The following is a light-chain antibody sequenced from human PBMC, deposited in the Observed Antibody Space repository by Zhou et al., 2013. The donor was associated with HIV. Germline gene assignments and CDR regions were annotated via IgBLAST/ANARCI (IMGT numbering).Light chain of an antibody. Sequence: QLTQSPYSLSASVGDRIIITCRASQDISNYLAWYRQKPGKAPELLIYGASTLQSGAPSRFSGSGSGTDFTLTISSLQPEDFATYYCLQFKVHPRNFGQGTKLESK. CDR3: LQFKVHPRN. V-gene: IGKV1-9*01. CDR1: QDISNY. CDR2: GAS. J-gene: IGKJ2*01.